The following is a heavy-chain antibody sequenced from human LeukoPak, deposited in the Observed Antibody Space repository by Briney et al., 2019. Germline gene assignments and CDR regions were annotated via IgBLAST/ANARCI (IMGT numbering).Heavy chain of an antibody. Sequence: SETLSLTCTVSGGSISSYYWSWVRQPPGKGLEWIGFVYYTGSTNYNPSLKSRVTISVDTSKNQFSLKLSSVTAADTAVYYCARAIYGSGTTIDYWGQGTLVTVSS. CDR1: GGSISSYY. V-gene: IGHV4-59*08. CDR3: ARAIYGSGTTIDY. CDR2: VYYTGST. J-gene: IGHJ4*02. D-gene: IGHD3-10*01.